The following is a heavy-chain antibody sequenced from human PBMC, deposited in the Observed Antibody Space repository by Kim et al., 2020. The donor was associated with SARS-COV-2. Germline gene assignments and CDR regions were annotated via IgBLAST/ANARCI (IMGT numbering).Heavy chain of an antibody. CDR3: ARDSVGFGVWGAFDI. V-gene: IGHV4-31*03. CDR2: IYYSGST. CDR1: GGSISSGGYY. J-gene: IGHJ3*02. D-gene: IGHD3-10*01. Sequence: SETLSLTCTVSGGSISSGGYYWSWIRQHPGKGLEWIGYIYYSGSTYYNPSLKSRVTISVDTSKNQFSLKLSSVTAADTAVYYCARDSVGFGVWGAFDIWGQGTMVTVSS.